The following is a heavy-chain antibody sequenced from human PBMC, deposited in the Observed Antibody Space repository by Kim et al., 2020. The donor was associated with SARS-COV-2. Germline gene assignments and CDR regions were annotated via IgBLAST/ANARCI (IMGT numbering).Heavy chain of an antibody. V-gene: IGHV4-34*01. Sequence: SETLSLTCAVYGGSFSGYYWSWIRQPPGKGLEWIGEINHSGSTNYNPSLKSRVTISVDTSKNQFSLKLSSVTAADTAVYYCARVRVRGGSRAYLDYWGQGTLVTVSS. D-gene: IGHD3-10*01. CDR2: INHSGST. CDR3: ARVRVRGGSRAYLDY. CDR1: GGSFSGYY. J-gene: IGHJ4*02.